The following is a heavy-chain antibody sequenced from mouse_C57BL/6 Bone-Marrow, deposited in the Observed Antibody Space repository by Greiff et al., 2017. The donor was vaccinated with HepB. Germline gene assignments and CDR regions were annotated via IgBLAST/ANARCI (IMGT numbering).Heavy chain of an antibody. CDR1: GFSLTSYA. CDR2: IWTGGGT. J-gene: IGHJ1*03. CDR3: AGLIDYDYDWYFDV. D-gene: IGHD2-4*01. Sequence: VKLVESGPGLVAPSQSLSITCTVSGFSLTSYAISWVRQPPGKGLEWLGVIWTGGGTNYNSALKSRLSISKDNSKSQVFLKMNSLQTDDTARYYCAGLIDYDYDWYFDVWGTGTTVTVSS. V-gene: IGHV2-9-1*01.